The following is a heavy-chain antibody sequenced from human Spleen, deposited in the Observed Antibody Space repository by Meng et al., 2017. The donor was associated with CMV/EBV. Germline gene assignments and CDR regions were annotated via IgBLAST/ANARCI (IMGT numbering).Heavy chain of an antibody. Sequence: GESLKISCAASGFTFSSYGMHWVRQAPGKGLEWVAFIRYDGSNKYYADSVKGRFTISRDNSKNTLYLQMNSLRAEDTAVYYCTTMQGLWPPSYYWGQGTLVTVSS. D-gene: IGHD6-25*01. CDR2: IRYDGSNK. CDR1: GFTFSSYG. J-gene: IGHJ4*02. CDR3: TTMQGLWPPSYY. V-gene: IGHV3-30*02.